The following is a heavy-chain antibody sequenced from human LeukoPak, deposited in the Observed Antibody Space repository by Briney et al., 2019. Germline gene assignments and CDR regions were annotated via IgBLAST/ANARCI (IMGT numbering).Heavy chain of an antibody. CDR2: IYYSGTT. J-gene: IGHJ3*02. Sequence: PSETLSLTCTVSGGSISSSNYYWGWIRQPPGEGLGWIGNIYYSGTTYYNPSLKSRVTISLDTSKNQFSLRLSSVTAADTAVYYCATISGDYRVEAFNMWGQGTMVTVSS. CDR1: GGSISSSNYY. V-gene: IGHV4-39*07. CDR3: ATISGDYRVEAFNM. D-gene: IGHD4-17*01.